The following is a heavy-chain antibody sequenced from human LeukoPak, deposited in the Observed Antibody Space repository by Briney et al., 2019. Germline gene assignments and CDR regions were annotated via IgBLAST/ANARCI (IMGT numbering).Heavy chain of an antibody. D-gene: IGHD1-26*01. CDR2: ISSSSSYI. Sequence: GGSLRLSCAASGFTFSSYSMNWVRQAPGKGLEWVSSISSSSSYIYYADSVKGRFTISRDNAKNSLYLQMNSLRAEDTAVYYCARDRGPGIVGATTVGCGGQGTMATVSS. CDR1: GFTFSSYS. CDR3: ARDRGPGIVGATTVGC. V-gene: IGHV3-21*01. J-gene: IGHJ4*02.